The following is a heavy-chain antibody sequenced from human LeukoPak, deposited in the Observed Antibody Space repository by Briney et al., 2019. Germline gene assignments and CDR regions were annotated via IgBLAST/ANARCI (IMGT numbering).Heavy chain of an antibody. V-gene: IGHV3-53*01. CDR3: ARGGYGEYVQAFDI. CDR1: GFTVSSNY. D-gene: IGHD4-17*01. CDR2: IYSGDST. J-gene: IGHJ3*02. Sequence: GGSLRLSCAASGFTVSSNYIGWVRQAPGKGLEWVPVIYSGDSTYYADSVKGRFSISRDNSKNTVYLQMNSLRAEDAAVYYCARGGYGEYVQAFDIWGQGTMVTVSS.